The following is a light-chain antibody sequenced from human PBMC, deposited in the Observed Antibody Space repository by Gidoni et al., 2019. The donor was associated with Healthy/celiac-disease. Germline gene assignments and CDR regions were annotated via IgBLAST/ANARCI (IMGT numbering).Light chain of an antibody. CDR2: DVS. CDR1: SSDVGGYNY. CDR3: SSYTSSSTLVV. V-gene: IGLV2-14*03. Sequence: ALTQHASVPGSPGQPIPISCTGTSSDVGGYNYVSWYQQHPGKAPKLMIYDVSNRPSGVSNRFSGSKSGNTASLTISGLQAEDEADYYCSSYTSSSTLVVFGGGTKLTVL. J-gene: IGLJ2*01.